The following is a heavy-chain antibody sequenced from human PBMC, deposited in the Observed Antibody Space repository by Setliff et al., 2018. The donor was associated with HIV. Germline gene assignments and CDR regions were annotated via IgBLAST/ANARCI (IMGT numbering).Heavy chain of an antibody. CDR2: IYYTGNT. J-gene: IGHJ6*03. D-gene: IGHD5-12*01. Sequence: PSETLFLTCTVSGGSVGSSSYYWAWIRQPPGKGLEWIGSIYYTGNTKYNPSLESRVTFSIDTSENQFSLRLASVTAADTAIYYCARGVIETDYDYVDIYYYNYMDVWGKGTTVTVSS. CDR3: ARGVIETDYDYVDIYYYNYMDV. V-gene: IGHV4-39*07. CDR1: GGSVGSSSYY.